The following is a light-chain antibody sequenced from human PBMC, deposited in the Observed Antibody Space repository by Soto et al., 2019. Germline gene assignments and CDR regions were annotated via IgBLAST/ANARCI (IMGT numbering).Light chain of an antibody. Sequence: QSVLTQPPSASGSSGQSVTISCTGTRSDVGGYKFVSWYQQHPGNAPRLIIYEVTKRPSGVPDRFSGSKSGNTASLTVSGLQAEDEAVYYCSSYAGDNFWVFGGGTQLTVL. CDR3: SSYAGDNFWV. CDR1: RSDVGGYKF. V-gene: IGLV2-8*01. CDR2: EVT. J-gene: IGLJ3*02.